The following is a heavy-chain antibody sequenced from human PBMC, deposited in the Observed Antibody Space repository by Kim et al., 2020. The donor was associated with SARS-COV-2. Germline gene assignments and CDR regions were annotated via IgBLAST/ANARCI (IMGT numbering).Heavy chain of an antibody. CDR2: INPSGGST. CDR1: GYTFTSYY. J-gene: IGHJ5*02. D-gene: IGHD3-3*01. CDR3: ARGLSDGYYLGEEFDP. V-gene: IGHV1-46*01. Sequence: ASVKVSCKASGYTFTSYYMHWVRQAPGQGLEWMGIINPSGGSTSYAQKFQGRVTMTRDTSTSTVYMELSSLRSEDTAVYYCARGLSDGYYLGEEFDPWGQGTLVTVSS.